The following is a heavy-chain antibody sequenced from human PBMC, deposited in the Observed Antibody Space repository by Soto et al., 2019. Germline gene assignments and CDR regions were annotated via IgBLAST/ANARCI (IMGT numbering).Heavy chain of an antibody. J-gene: IGHJ3*01. CDR2: LSPYNVAT. Sequence: HVQLVQSGAEVKKPGASLRVSCKASGYTFTDYYIHWVRQAPGQGLQWMGWLSPYNVATTYAQKFQDWVTMTRDTSISTAYLDLSRLSSGDTAVYYCARAQELRSFDWSWGGGAVDVWGQGTMVTASS. D-gene: IGHD3-9*01. CDR3: ARAQELRSFDWSWGGGAVDV. V-gene: IGHV1-2*04. CDR1: GYTFTDYY.